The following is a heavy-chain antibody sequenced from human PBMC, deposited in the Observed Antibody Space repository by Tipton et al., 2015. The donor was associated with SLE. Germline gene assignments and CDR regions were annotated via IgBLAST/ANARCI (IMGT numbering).Heavy chain of an antibody. V-gene: IGHV4-4*09. Sequence: TLSLTCTVSGGSISSYYWSWIRQPPGKGLEWIGYIYTSGSTNYNPSLKSRVTISVDTPKNQFSLKLSSVTAADTAVYYCARHFGVVVRTPYGMDVWGQGTTVTVSS. CDR2: IYTSGST. J-gene: IGHJ6*02. D-gene: IGHD2-2*01. CDR3: ARHFGVVVRTPYGMDV. CDR1: GGSISSYY.